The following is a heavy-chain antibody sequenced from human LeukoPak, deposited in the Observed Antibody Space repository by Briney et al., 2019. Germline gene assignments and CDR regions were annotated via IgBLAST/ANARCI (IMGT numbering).Heavy chain of an antibody. V-gene: IGHV3-66*01. CDR3: ARAFQYGSGSHPYSL. D-gene: IGHD3-10*01. Sequence: GGSLRLSCAASGFCVSNNYMSWVRQAPGKGLEWVSGIYDGGGTYYADSVKGRFTISRDNFKNTVYLQVYSLRAEDTAMYYCARAFQYGSGSHPYSLWGQGTVVTVSS. J-gene: IGHJ4*02. CDR1: GFCVSNNY. CDR2: IYDGGGT.